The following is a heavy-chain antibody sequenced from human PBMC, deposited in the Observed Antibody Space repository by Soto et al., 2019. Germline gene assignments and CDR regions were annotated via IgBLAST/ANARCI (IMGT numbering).Heavy chain of an antibody. Sequence: PGGSLRLPCAARGFTYSTYAMNWVLQAPGKGLEWVSAISGSGDATYYAASVRGRFTISRYNSINRLYLKMNSLRTEYTAVYYCAHPRGYGVFEAYDIWGQGTMVTVSS. J-gene: IGHJ3*02. CDR3: AHPRGYGVFEAYDI. D-gene: IGHD4-17*01. V-gene: IGHV3-23*01. CDR1: GFTYSTYA. CDR2: ISGSGDAT.